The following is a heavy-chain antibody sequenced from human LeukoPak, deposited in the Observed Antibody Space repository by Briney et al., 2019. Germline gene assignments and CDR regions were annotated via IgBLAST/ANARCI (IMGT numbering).Heavy chain of an antibody. CDR1: GGSISSSSYY. Sequence: SETLSLTCTVSGGSISSSSYYWGWIRQPPGKGLEWIGEINHSGSTNYNPSLKSRVTISVDTSKDQFSLKLSSVTAADTAVYYCARARLWFGGRSWFDPWGQGTLVTVSS. J-gene: IGHJ5*02. CDR2: INHSGST. CDR3: ARARLWFGGRSWFDP. D-gene: IGHD3-10*01. V-gene: IGHV4-39*07.